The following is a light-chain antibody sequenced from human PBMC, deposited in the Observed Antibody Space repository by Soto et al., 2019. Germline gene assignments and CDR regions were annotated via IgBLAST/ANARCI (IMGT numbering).Light chain of an antibody. CDR3: QQSYSTASA. J-gene: IGKJ1*01. CDR2: AAS. CDR1: QSISSY. V-gene: IGKV1-39*01. Sequence: DIHMTQSPSSLSASVGDRVTITCRASQSISSYLNWYQQKPGKAPKLLIYAASSLQSGVPSRFSGSGSGTDFTLTISSPQPEDFATYYCQQSYSTASAFGQGTKVDIK.